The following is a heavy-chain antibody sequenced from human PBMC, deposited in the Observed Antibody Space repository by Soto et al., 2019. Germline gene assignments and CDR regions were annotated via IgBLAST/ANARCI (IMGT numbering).Heavy chain of an antibody. D-gene: IGHD6-19*01. CDR3: ARARYSSDWLPFEY. CDR2: IYHSGST. V-gene: IGHV4-4*02. CDR1: GGSISSSNW. Sequence: TCAVSGGSISSSNWWSWVRQPPGKGLEWIGEIYHSGSTNYNPSLKSRVTMSVDKSKNQFSLRAEDMAVYYCARARYSSDWLPFEYWGQGTLVTVSS. J-gene: IGHJ4*02.